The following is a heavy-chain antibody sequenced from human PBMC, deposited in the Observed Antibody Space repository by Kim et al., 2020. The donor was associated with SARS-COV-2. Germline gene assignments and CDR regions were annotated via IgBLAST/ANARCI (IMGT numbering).Heavy chain of an antibody. D-gene: IGHD2-8*02. J-gene: IGHJ6*02. Sequence: GGSLRHSCAASGFTFSSYGMHWVRQAPGKGLEWVAVIWYDGSNKYYADSVKGRFTISRDNSKNTLYLQMNSLRAEDTAVYYCAKDARPLGYCTGGVCSTYYYYYGMDVWGQGTTVTVSS. V-gene: IGHV3-33*06. CDR1: GFTFSSYG. CDR2: IWYDGSNK. CDR3: AKDARPLGYCTGGVCSTYYYYYGMDV.